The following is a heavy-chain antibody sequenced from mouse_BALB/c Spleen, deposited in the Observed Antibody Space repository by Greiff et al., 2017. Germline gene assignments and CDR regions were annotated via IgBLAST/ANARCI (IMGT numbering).Heavy chain of an antibody. CDR1: GFTFSSYA. Sequence: DVKLVESGGGLVKPGGSLKLSCAASGFTFSSYAMSWVRQTPEKRLEWVATISSGGSYTYYPDSVKGRFTISRDNAKNTLYLQMSSLRSEDTAMYYCARHDTLCDYWGQGTTLTVSS. CDR2: ISSGGSYT. J-gene: IGHJ2*01. CDR3: ARHDTLCDY. D-gene: IGHD6-1*01. V-gene: IGHV5-9-3*01.